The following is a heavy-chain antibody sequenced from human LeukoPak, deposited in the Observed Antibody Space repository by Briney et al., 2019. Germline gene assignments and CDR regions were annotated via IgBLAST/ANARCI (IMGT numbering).Heavy chain of an antibody. D-gene: IGHD6-19*01. CDR3: AKYSSGWYGFGSDAFDI. V-gene: IGHV4-39*01. CDR2: SYYSGST. CDR1: GGSISSSSYY. J-gene: IGHJ3*02. Sequence: PSETLSLTCTVSGGSISSSSYYWGWIRQPPGKGLEWIGSSYYSGSTYYNPSLKIRVTISVDTSKNQFSLKLNSVTAADTAVYYCAKYSSGWYGFGSDAFDIWGQGTMVTVSS.